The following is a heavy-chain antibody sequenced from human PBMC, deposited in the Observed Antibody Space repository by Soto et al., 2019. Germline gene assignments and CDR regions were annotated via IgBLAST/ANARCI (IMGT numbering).Heavy chain of an antibody. V-gene: IGHV4-31*03. Sequence: PSETLSLTCTVSGGSISSGGYYWSWIRQHPGKGLEWIGYIYYSGSTYYNPSLKSRVTISVDTSKNQFSLKLSSVTAAGPAVYYCARDLNYYGSGSSRRGFDPWGQGTLVTVSS. J-gene: IGHJ5*02. CDR1: GGSISSGGYY. CDR3: ARDLNYYGSGSSRRGFDP. D-gene: IGHD3-10*01. CDR2: IYYSGST.